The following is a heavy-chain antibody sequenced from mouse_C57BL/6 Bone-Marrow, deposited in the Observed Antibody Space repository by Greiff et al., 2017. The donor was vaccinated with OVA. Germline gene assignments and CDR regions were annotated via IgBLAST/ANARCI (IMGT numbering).Heavy chain of an antibody. CDR1: GYTFTDYY. J-gene: IGHJ2*01. D-gene: IGHD1-1*01. V-gene: IGHV1-26*01. CDR2: INPNNGGT. CDR3: ARSAPITTVVKGYFDY. Sequence: VQLQQSGPELVKPGASVKISCKASGYTFTDYYMNWVKQSHGKSLEWIGDINPNNGGTSYNQKFKGKATLTVDKSSSTAYMELRSLTSEDSAVYYCARSAPITTVVKGYFDYWGQGTTLTVSS.